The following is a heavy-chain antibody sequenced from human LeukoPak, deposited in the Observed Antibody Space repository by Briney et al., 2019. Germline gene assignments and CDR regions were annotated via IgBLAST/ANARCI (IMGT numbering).Heavy chain of an antibody. CDR1: GGTFSSYA. CDR2: SNPIFGTA. J-gene: IGHJ4*02. Sequence: ASVKVSCKASGGTFSSYAISWVRHAPGQGLGWMGGSNPIFGTANYAQKFQGRGAITQEEGPSPAYLELRTLRSEHTDVYYCARDGEGCSGGSRYSQPLDYRGQGTLVTVSS. CDR3: ARDGEGCSGGSRYSQPLDY. V-gene: IGHV1-69*01. D-gene: IGHD2-15*01.